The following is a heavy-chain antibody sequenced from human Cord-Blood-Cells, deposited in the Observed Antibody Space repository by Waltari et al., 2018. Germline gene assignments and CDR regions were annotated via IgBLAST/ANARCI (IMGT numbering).Heavy chain of an antibody. V-gene: IGHV1-69*06. Sequence: QVQLVQSGAEVKKPGSSVKVSCKASGGTFSSYAISWVRQAPGQGLEWMGGIIPIVCTANYAQKFQGRVTITADKSTSTAYMELSSLRSEDTAVYYCARGDFWSGYYANWYFDLWGRGTLVTVSS. J-gene: IGHJ2*01. CDR3: ARGDFWSGYYANWYFDL. CDR1: GGTFSSYA. D-gene: IGHD3-3*01. CDR2: IIPIVCTA.